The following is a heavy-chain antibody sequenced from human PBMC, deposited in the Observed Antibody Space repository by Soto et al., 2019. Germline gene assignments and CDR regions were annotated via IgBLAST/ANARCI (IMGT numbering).Heavy chain of an antibody. V-gene: IGHV3-30*03. CDR3: ARQNTGDPSAFDI. Sequence: PGGSLRLSCAASGFTFSTYGILWVRQAPGKGLEWLALISGDGNYVYYADSVKGRFTISRDNSKNTLYLQMNSLRTEDTAVYFCARQNTGDPSAFDIWGRGTMVTVSS. D-gene: IGHD4-17*01. CDR1: GFTFSTYG. CDR2: ISGDGNYV. J-gene: IGHJ3*02.